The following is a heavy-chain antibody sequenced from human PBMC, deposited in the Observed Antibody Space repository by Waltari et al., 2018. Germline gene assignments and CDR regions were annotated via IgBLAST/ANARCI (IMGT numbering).Heavy chain of an antibody. CDR1: GGSISSSSYY. J-gene: IGHJ4*02. Sequence: QLQLQESGPGLVKPSETLSLTCTVSGGSISSSSYYWGWIRQPPGKGLEWIGGVYYSGSTNYNPALKSRVTISVDTSKNQFSLKLSSVTAADTAVYYCARRTTVTSFDYWGQGTLVTVSS. V-gene: IGHV4-39*01. D-gene: IGHD4-17*01. CDR2: VYYSGST. CDR3: ARRTTVTSFDY.